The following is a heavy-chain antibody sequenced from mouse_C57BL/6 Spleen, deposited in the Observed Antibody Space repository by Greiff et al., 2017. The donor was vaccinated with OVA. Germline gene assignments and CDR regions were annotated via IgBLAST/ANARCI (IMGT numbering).Heavy chain of an antibody. D-gene: IGHD3-2*02. J-gene: IGHJ4*01. CDR1: GYTFTSYW. V-gene: IGHV1-74*01. CDR2: IHPSDSDT. CDR3: AMGDSSGYSPAMDY. Sequence: VQLQQPGAELVKPGASVKVSCKASGYTFTSYWMHWVKQRPGQGLEWIGRIHPSDSDTNYNQKFKGKATLTVDKSSSTAYMQLSSQTSEDSAVYYCAMGDSSGYSPAMDYWGQGTSVTVAS.